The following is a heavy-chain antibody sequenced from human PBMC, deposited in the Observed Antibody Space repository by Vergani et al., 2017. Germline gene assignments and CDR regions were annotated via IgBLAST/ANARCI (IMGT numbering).Heavy chain of an antibody. D-gene: IGHD1-7*01. J-gene: IGHJ6*02. V-gene: IGHV1-46*01. CDR2: INPSGGST. CDR3: ARDPETSYYYYGMDV. CDR1: GYTFTSYY. Sequence: VQLVQSGAEVKKPGASVKVSCKASGYTFTSYYMHWVRQAPGQGLEWMGIINPSGGSTSYAQKFQGRVTMTRDTSTSTVYMELSSLRSEDTAVYYCARDPETSYYYYGMDVWGQGTTVTVSS.